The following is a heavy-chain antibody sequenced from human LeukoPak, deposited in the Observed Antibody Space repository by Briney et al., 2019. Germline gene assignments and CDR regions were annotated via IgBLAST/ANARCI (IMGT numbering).Heavy chain of an antibody. Sequence: SETLSLTCTVSGGSISSSSYYWGWIRQPPGKGLEWIGSIYYSGSTYYNPSLKSRVTISVDTSKNQFSLKLSAVPAADAGVYYCAREGGGDVSLLYYWGQGTLVTVSS. J-gene: IGHJ4*02. CDR1: GGSISSSSYY. V-gene: IGHV4-39*07. CDR2: IYYSGST. D-gene: IGHD2-21*01. CDR3: AREGGGDVSLLYY.